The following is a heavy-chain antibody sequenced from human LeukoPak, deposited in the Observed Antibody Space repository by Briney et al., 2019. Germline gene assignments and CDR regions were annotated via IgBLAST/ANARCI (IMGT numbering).Heavy chain of an antibody. CDR1: GGSISSYY. CDR3: ASVDYQYYFDY. CDR2: IYYSGST. J-gene: IGHJ4*02. V-gene: IGHV4-59*01. D-gene: IGHD4-11*01. Sequence: SETLSLTCTVSGGSISSYYWSWIRQPPGEGLEWIGYIYYSGSTRYNPSLKSRVTISVDTSKSQFSLKLSSVTAADTAVYYCASVDYQYYFDYWGQGTLVTVSS.